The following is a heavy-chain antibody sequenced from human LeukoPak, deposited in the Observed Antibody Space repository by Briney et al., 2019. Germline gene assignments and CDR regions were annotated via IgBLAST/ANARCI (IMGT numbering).Heavy chain of an antibody. V-gene: IGHV3-23*01. CDR1: GFTFSSYA. D-gene: IGHD1-26*01. CDR3: AKGSGSSPSGDAFDI. Sequence: GGSLRLSCAASGFTFSSYAMSWVRQAPGKGLEWVSAISGSGGSTYYADSVKGRFTIFRDNSKNTLYLQMNSLRAEDTAVYYCAKGSGSSPSGDAFDIWGQGTMVTVSS. CDR2: ISGSGGST. J-gene: IGHJ3*02.